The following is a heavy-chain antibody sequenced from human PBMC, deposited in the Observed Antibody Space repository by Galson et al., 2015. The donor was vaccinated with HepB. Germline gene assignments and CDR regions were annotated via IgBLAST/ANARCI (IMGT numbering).Heavy chain of an antibody. D-gene: IGHD5-24*01. CDR2: ISDDGGYK. V-gene: IGHV3-33*05. Sequence: SLRLSCAASGFTLRNYGMHWVRQAPGKGLEWVAFISDDGGYKICGDSVKGRFAISRDNSKNTLSLQMNSLRPEDTALYYCARGAAGWGAGRYKHHHYYMDVWGKGTTVTVS. CDR1: GFTLRNYG. CDR3: ARGAAGWGAGRYKHHHYYMDV. J-gene: IGHJ6*03.